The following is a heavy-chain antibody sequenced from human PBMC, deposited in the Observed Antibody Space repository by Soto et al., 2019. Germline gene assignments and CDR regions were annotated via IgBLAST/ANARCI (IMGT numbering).Heavy chain of an antibody. Sequence: SETLSFTCTVSGGSISSGGYYWSCIRQHPGKGLEWIGYIYYSGSTYYNPSLKSRVTISVDTSKNQFSLKLSSVTAADTAVYYCARDDYGDYVHYWGHGTLVTVSS. J-gene: IGHJ4*01. CDR1: GGSISSGGYY. V-gene: IGHV4-30-4*08. CDR3: ARDDYGDYVHY. D-gene: IGHD4-17*01. CDR2: IYYSGST.